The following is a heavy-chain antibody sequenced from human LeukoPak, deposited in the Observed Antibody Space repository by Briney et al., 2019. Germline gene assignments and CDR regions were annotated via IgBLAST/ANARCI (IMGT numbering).Heavy chain of an antibody. V-gene: IGHV3-30*02. CDR3: TPEPPMDFFVVLPA. CDR1: GFSFSSYG. CDR2: IQYDGSNK. Sequence: PGGSLRLSCAASGFSFSSYGMQWVRQAPGKGLERVAFIQYDGSNKYYAESVKGRFTISRDNSKNTLYLQMNSLKTEDTAVYYCTPEPPMDFFVVLPAWGQGTLVTVSS. J-gene: IGHJ5*02. D-gene: IGHD2-2*01.